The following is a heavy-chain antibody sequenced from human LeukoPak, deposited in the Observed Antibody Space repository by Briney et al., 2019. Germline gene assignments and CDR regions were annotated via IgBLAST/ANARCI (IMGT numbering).Heavy chain of an antibody. CDR3: AREYCYDSSGYSYDY. Sequence: PSETLSLTCTVSGYSISSGYYWGWIRQPPGKGLEWIGSIYHSGSTYYNPSLKSRVTISVDTSKNQFSLKLSSVTAADTAVYYCAREYCYDSSGYSYDYWGQGTLVTVSS. J-gene: IGHJ4*02. V-gene: IGHV4-38-2*02. D-gene: IGHD3-22*01. CDR2: IYHSGST. CDR1: GYSISSGYY.